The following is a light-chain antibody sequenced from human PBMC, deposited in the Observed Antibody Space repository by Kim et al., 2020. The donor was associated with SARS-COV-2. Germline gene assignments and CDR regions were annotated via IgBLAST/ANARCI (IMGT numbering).Light chain of an antibody. V-gene: IGKV3-20*01. CDR2: GAS. J-gene: IGKJ2*01. CDR3: QQYGSSPYT. Sequence: LSTGESATLSCRASQSVSSSYLAWYQQKPSQAPRLLIYGASSRATGIPDRFSGSGSGTDFTLTISRLEPEDFAVYYCQQYGSSPYTFGQGTKLEI. CDR1: QSVSSSY.